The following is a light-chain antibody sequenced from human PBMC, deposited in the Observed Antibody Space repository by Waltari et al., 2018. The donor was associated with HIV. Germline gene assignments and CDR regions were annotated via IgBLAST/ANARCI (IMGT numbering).Light chain of an antibody. CDR2: KDN. CDR3: QSSDSSGAYVI. V-gene: IGLV3-25*03. J-gene: IGLJ2*01. CDR1: ALPKQY. Sequence: SNELTQPPSVSVSPGQTARITCSGDALPKQYAYWYQQKPGQAPVLVIYKDNERPSGIPERFSGSSSGTTATLTISGVQAEDEADYSCQSSDSSGAYVIFGGGTKLTVL.